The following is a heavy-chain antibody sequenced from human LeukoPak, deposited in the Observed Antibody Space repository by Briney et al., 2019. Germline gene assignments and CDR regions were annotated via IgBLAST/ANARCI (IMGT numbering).Heavy chain of an antibody. Sequence: SQTLSLTCTVSGGSISSGVYYWSWIRQHPGKGLEWIGYIYYSGSTYYNPSLKSRVTISVDTSKNQFSLKLSSVTAADTAVYYCARVTYNWNYAYYYYYMDVWGKGTTVTVSS. CDR3: ARVTYNWNYAYYYYYMDV. CDR2: IYYSGST. D-gene: IGHD1-7*01. J-gene: IGHJ6*03. V-gene: IGHV4-31*03. CDR1: GGSISSGVYY.